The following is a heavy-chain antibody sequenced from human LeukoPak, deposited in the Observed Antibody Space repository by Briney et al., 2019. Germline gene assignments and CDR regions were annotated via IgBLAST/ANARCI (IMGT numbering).Heavy chain of an antibody. Sequence: GGSLRLSCAASGFTFSSYWMTWVRQAPGKGLEWVADINQDGSEKYYVASVKGRFTISRDNAKSSLYLQMNSLRVEDTAVYYCARGSGGSSWYNWFDPWGQGTLVTVSS. J-gene: IGHJ5*02. D-gene: IGHD6-13*01. CDR1: GFTFSSYW. V-gene: IGHV3-7*03. CDR2: INQDGSEK. CDR3: ARGSGGSSWYNWFDP.